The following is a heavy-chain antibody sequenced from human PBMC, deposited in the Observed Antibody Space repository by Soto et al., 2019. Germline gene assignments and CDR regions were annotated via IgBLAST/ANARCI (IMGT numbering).Heavy chain of an antibody. CDR3: ARQGSGSYNAFDI. J-gene: IGHJ3*02. D-gene: IGHD1-26*01. CDR1: GGSISSSSYY. V-gene: IGHV4-39*01. CDR2: IYYSGST. Sequence: QLQLQESGPGLVKPSETLSLTCIVSGGSISSSSYYWGWIRQPPGKGLEWIGTIYYSGSTYYNPSLKSRVTISVDTSKNQFSLKLSSVTAADTAVYYCARQGSGSYNAFDIWGQGTVVTVSS.